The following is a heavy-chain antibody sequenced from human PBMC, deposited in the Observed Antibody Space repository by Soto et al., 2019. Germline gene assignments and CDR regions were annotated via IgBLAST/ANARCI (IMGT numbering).Heavy chain of an antibody. V-gene: IGHV1-2*04. CDR3: ARGALGYCSSTSCYTGDDAFDI. D-gene: IGHD2-2*02. Sequence: ASVKVSCKSSGYTITSYYMHWVRQAPEQGLEWMGWINPNSGGTNYAQKFQGWVTMTRDTSISTAYMELSRLRSDDTAVYYCARGALGYCSSTSCYTGDDAFDIWGQGTIVTVSS. CDR1: GYTITSYY. J-gene: IGHJ3*02. CDR2: INPNSGGT.